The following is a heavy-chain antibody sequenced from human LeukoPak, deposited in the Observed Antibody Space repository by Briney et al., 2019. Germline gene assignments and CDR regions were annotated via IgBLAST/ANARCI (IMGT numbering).Heavy chain of an antibody. V-gene: IGHV4-59*13. J-gene: IGHJ4*02. Sequence: SSETLSLTCSVSGASINSYYWNWICQSPGKGLEWLGNIHYRGTTNYNPSLKSRVTLSLDSSKSQFALKVTSVTAADTAVYYCARDEFGDFQGFDYWGQGTRVTVSS. CDR2: IHYRGTT. CDR1: GASINSYY. D-gene: IGHD4-17*01. CDR3: ARDEFGDFQGFDY.